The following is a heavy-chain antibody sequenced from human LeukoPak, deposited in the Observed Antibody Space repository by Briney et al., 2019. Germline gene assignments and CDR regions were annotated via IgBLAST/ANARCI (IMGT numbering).Heavy chain of an antibody. J-gene: IGHJ4*02. CDR1: GFTFSSYA. D-gene: IGHD7-27*01. CDR2: IPGGGGST. CDR3: AKDHPDWGSSFQY. Sequence: GGSLRLSCAASGFTFSSYAMNWVHQAPGKGLEWVSAIPGGGGSTYYADSVKGRFTISSDNSKNTLYLQMNSLRDEDTAVYYCAKDHPDWGSSFQYWGQGTLVTVSS. V-gene: IGHV3-23*01.